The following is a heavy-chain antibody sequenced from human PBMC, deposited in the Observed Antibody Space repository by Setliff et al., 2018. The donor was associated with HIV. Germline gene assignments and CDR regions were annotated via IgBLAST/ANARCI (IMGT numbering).Heavy chain of an antibody. J-gene: IGHJ3*02. CDR3: AGEGTHIRWQVEDSFHI. Sequence: GASVKVSCKSSGYTFTDYFIHWVRQAPGQGLEWMGWISPDNGNTRISQRFRGSVTMTRDRSINTAYMEFSGLTSDDTAVYYCAGEGTHIRWQVEDSFHIWGEGTMVTVSS. CDR2: ISPDNGNT. D-gene: IGHD2-2*01. CDR1: GYTFTDYF. V-gene: IGHV1-2*02.